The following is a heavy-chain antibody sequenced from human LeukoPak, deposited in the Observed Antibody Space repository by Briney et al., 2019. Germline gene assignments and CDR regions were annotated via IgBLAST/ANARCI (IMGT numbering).Heavy chain of an antibody. Sequence: GGSLRLSCAASGFTFDDYAMHWVRQAPGKGLEWVSGISWNSGSIGYADSLKGRFTISRDNAKNSLYLQMNSLRAEDTALYYCARGPGGYYLGPYYFDYWGQGTLVTVSS. D-gene: IGHD3-3*01. V-gene: IGHV3-9*01. CDR2: ISWNSGSI. CDR3: ARGPGGYYLGPYYFDY. J-gene: IGHJ4*02. CDR1: GFTFDDYA.